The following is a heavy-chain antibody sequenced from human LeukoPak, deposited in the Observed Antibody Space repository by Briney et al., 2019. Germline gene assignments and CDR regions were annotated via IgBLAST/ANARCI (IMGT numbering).Heavy chain of an antibody. J-gene: IGHJ6*02. D-gene: IGHD1/OR15-1a*01. CDR2: IYLYGAT. Sequence: SETLSLTCSVSSSISSSKWWSWVRPSPVKGLEWIGEIYLYGATNYNPSFTSRVTMSVDRSRNQFSLKLTSVTAADTAVYYCARQKWEQQGRDYYFNGLDVWGPGTTVIVSS. V-gene: IGHV4-4*02. CDR3: ARQKWEQQGRDYYFNGLDV. CDR1: SSISSSKW.